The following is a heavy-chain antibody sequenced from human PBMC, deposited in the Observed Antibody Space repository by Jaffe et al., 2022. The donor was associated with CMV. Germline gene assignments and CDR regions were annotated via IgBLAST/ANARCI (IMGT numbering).Heavy chain of an antibody. CDR3: ATGSGALVDPAFDY. D-gene: IGHD3-16*01. CDR2: IYTSGST. CDR1: GGSISSYY. Sequence: QVQLQESGPGLVKPSETLSLTCTVSGGSISSYYWSWIRQPAGKGLEWIGRIYTSGSTNYNPSLKSRVTMSVDTSKNQFSLKLSSVTAADTAVYYCATGSGALVDPAFDYWGQGTLVTVSS. V-gene: IGHV4-4*07. J-gene: IGHJ4*02.